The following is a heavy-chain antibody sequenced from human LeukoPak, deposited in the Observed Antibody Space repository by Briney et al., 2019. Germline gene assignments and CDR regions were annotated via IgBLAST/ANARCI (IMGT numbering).Heavy chain of an antibody. J-gene: IGHJ5*01. V-gene: IGHV1-69*02. CDR2: IIPILGIA. CDR1: GGTFSSYT. CDR3: ARVYDSSGYYYDS. Sequence: GSSVKVSCXASGGTFSSYTISWVRQAPGQGLEWMGRIIPILGIANYAQKFQGRVTITADKSTSTAYMELSSLRSEDTAVYYCARVYDSSGYYYDSWGQGTLVTVSS. D-gene: IGHD3-22*01.